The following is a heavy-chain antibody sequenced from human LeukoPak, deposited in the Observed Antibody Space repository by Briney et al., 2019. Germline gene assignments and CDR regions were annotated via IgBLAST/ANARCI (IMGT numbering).Heavy chain of an antibody. J-gene: IGHJ4*02. D-gene: IGHD1-26*01. V-gene: IGHV4-39*07. CDR2: IYYSGST. CDR3: AREMVNSGSYPDY. Sequence: SETLSLTCTVSGGSISSRSYFWGWIRKPPGKGLEWIGSIYYSGSTYYNPSLKSRVTMSLDMSKNQFSLKLSSVTAADTAVYYCAREMVNSGSYPDYWGQGTLVTVSS. CDR1: GGSISSRSYF.